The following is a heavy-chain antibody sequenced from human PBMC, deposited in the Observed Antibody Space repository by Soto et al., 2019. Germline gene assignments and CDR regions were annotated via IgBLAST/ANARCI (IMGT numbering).Heavy chain of an antibody. CDR3: ARDRGGSGSSPRGALNWFDP. CDR2: INPNSGGT. Sequence: ASVKVSCKASGYTFTGYYMHWVRQAPGQGLEWMGWINPNSGGTNYAQKFQGRVTMTRDTSISTAYMELSRLRSDDTAVYYCARDRGGSGSSPRGALNWFDPWGQGTLVTVSS. CDR1: GYTFTGYY. V-gene: IGHV1-2*02. D-gene: IGHD6-13*01. J-gene: IGHJ5*02.